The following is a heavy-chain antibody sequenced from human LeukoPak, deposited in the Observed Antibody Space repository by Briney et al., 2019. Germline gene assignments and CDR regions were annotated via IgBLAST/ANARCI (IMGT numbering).Heavy chain of an antibody. CDR2: INHSGST. CDR1: GGSFSGYY. J-gene: IGHJ5*02. CDR3: AREEAVAGGWFDP. Sequence: SETLSLTCAVYGGSFSGYYWSWIRQPPGKGLEWIGEINHSGSTNYNPSLKSRVTISVDTSKNQFSLKLSSVTAADTAVYYCAREEAVAGGWFDPWGQGTLVTVSS. D-gene: IGHD6-19*01. V-gene: IGHV4-34*01.